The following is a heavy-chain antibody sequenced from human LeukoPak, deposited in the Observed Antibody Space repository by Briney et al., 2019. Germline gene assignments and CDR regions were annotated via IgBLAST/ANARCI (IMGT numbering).Heavy chain of an antibody. J-gene: IGHJ4*02. CDR1: GGSFSGYY. CDR2: INHSGST. CDR3: ARLATGYGDYYFDY. V-gene: IGHV4-34*01. D-gene: IGHD4-17*01. Sequence: SETLSLTCAVYGGSFSGYYWSWIRQPPGKGLEWIGEINHSGSTNYNPSLKSRVTISVDTSKNQFSLKLSSVTAADTAVYYCARLATGYGDYYFDYWGQGTLVTVSS.